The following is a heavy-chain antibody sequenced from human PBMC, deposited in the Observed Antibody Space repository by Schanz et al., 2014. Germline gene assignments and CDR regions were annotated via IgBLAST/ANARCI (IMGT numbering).Heavy chain of an antibody. CDR2: IIPILGME. J-gene: IGHJ3*02. D-gene: IGHD3-22*01. Sequence: QVQLVQSGSEVKKPGASVKISCKASGYTFTDYYMYWVRQAPGQGLEWMGKIIPILGMENYAQKFQGRVTITADISTSTAYMDLSSLRSDDTAVYYCARDIQYHYDTSGPVGAFDIWGQGTVVTVSS. CDR3: ARDIQYHYDTSGPVGAFDI. CDR1: GYTFTDYY. V-gene: IGHV1-69*04.